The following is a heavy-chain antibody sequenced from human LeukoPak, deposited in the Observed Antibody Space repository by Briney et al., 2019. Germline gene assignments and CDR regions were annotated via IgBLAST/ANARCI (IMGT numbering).Heavy chain of an antibody. V-gene: IGHV4-39*01. J-gene: IGHJ4*02. CDR1: GGSISSSSYY. Sequence: SETLSLTCTVSGGSISSSSYYWGWLRQPPGKGLEWIGSIYYSGSTYYNPSLKSRVTISVDTSKNQFSLKLSSVTAADTAVYYCARPSYDILTGYFYYFDYWGQGTLVTVSS. D-gene: IGHD3-9*01. CDR3: ARPSYDILTGYFYYFDY. CDR2: IYYSGST.